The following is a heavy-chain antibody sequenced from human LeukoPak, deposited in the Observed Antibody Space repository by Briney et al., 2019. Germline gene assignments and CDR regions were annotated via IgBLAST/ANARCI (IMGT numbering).Heavy chain of an antibody. D-gene: IGHD2-15*01. CDR3: ARSGGDCSGGSCYYYYGMDV. J-gene: IGHJ6*02. V-gene: IGHV1-8*01. CDR1: GYTFTSYD. CDR2: MNPNSGNT. Sequence: ASVKVSCTASGYTFTSYDINWVRQATGQGLEWMGWMNPNSGNTGYAQKFQGRVTMTRNTSISTAYMELSSLRSEDTAVYYCARSGGDCSGGSCYYYYGMDVWGQGTTVPVSS.